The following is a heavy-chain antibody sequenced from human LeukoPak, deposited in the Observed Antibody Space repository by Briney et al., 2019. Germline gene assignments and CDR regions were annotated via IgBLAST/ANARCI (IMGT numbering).Heavy chain of an antibody. J-gene: IGHJ4*02. CDR2: IYYSGTT. CDR1: GGSVSSNY. CDR3: ARIQSSSSPFDY. Sequence: SETLSLTCTVPGGSVSSNYWSWIRQPPGKGLEWIGYIYYSGTTTYNPSLESRFTISVDTSKNQFSLRLSSVTAADTAVYYCARIQSSSSPFDYWGQGTLVTVSS. V-gene: IGHV4-59*02. D-gene: IGHD2-2*01.